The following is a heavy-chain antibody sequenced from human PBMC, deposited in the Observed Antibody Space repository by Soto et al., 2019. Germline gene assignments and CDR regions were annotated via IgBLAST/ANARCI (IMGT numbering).Heavy chain of an antibody. J-gene: IGHJ6*02. V-gene: IGHV4-39*01. CDR3: ARLGGYCSTTGCYGYYAMDV. CDR1: GGSFSGYY. Sequence: SETLSLTCAVNGGSFSGYYWGWIRQPPGKGLDWIGSIYFSGNTYYNPSLKSRVTMSVDTSKNQFSLKLSSVTAADTAVYYCARLGGYCSTTGCYGYYAMDVWGQGTTVTVSS. D-gene: IGHD2-2*01. CDR2: IYFSGNT.